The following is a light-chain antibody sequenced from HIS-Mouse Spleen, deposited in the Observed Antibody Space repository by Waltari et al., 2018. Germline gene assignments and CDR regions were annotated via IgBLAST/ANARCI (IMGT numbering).Light chain of an antibody. CDR2: GKN. V-gene: IGLV3-19*01. CDR1: SLRSYY. Sequence: SSELTQDPAVSVALGQTVRITCQGDSLRSYYASRYQQKPGQAPVLVIYGKNNRPSGIPDRFSGSSSGNTASLTITGAQAEGEADYYCNSRDSSGNHWVFGGGTKLTVL. CDR3: NSRDSSGNHWV. J-gene: IGLJ3*02.